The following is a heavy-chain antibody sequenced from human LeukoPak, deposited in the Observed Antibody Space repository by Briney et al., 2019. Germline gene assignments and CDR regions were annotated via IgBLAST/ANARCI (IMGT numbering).Heavy chain of an antibody. Sequence: SETLALTCTVSGGSISNYYWIWIRQPPGKGLEWIGYIYYSGSTNYNPSLKSRVTISVDTSKNQFSLKLSSVTAADTAVYYCARDITMIMYWGQGTLVSVSS. J-gene: IGHJ4*02. CDR2: IYYSGST. D-gene: IGHD3-22*01. CDR1: GGSISNYY. V-gene: IGHV4-59*01. CDR3: ARDITMIMY.